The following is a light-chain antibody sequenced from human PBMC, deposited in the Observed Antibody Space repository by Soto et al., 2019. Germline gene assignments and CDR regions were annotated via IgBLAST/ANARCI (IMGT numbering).Light chain of an antibody. Sequence: EIVLTQSPGTLSLSPGERATLSCRASQSVSSSYLAWYQQKPGQAPRLLIYGASSRATGIPDRFSGSVSGRDFTLTISRLEPEDFAVYYCQQYEAFGPGNKVDIK. CDR2: GAS. V-gene: IGKV3-20*01. CDR1: QSVSSSY. CDR3: QQYEA. J-gene: IGKJ3*01.